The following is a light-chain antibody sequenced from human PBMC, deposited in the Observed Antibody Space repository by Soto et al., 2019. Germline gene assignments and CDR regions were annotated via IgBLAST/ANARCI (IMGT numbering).Light chain of an antibody. Sequence: EVVMRQSPATLSVSPGEGATLSCRASQSVSSSYLAWYQQKPGQAPRLLIYDASNRATGIPARFSGSGSGTDFTLTISSLEPEDFAVYYCQQRSNWPPSITFGQGTRLEIK. V-gene: IGKV3-11*01. CDR3: QQRSNWPPSIT. J-gene: IGKJ5*01. CDR1: QSVSSSY. CDR2: DAS.